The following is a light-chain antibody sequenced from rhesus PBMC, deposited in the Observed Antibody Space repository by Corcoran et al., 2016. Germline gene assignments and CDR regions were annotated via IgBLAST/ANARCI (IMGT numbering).Light chain of an antibody. CDR1: QSLSYSPNNKNY. V-gene: IGKV4-1*01. CDR2: WAS. CDR3: QQYYSTPLT. Sequence: DIVMTQSPDSLAVSLGERVTINCKSSQSLSYSPNNKNYLAWYQQKPGQAPKLLIYWASTRESGVPKRFSGSGSGTDFTLTISGLQAEDVAVYYCQQYYSTPLTFGGGTKVEIK. J-gene: IGKJ4*01.